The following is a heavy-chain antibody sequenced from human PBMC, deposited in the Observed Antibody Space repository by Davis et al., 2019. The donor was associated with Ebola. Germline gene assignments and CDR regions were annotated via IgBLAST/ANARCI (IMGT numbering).Heavy chain of an antibody. CDR2: ISGSGGST. Sequence: GESLKISCAASGFTFSTYSMSWVRQAPGKGLEWVSAISGSGGSTYYADSVKGRFTISRDNSKKTLYLQMNSLRAEDTAVYYCAHISSTWSDYWGQGTLVTVSS. CDR3: AHISSTWSDY. D-gene: IGHD6-13*01. CDR1: GFTFSTYS. V-gene: IGHV3-23*01. J-gene: IGHJ4*02.